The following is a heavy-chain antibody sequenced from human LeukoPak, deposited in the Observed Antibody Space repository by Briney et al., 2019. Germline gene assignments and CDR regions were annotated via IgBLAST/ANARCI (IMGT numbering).Heavy chain of an antibody. CDR1: GGSISSYY. V-gene: IGHV4-4*07. Sequence: PSETLSLTCTVSGGSISSYYWSWIRQPAGKGLEWIGRIYTSGSTNYNPSLKSRVTMSVDTSKNQFSLKLSSVTAADTAVYYCARDLSSGDFWSGGYYYMDVWGKGTTVTVSS. D-gene: IGHD3-3*01. J-gene: IGHJ6*03. CDR2: IYTSGST. CDR3: ARDLSSGDFWSGGYYYMDV.